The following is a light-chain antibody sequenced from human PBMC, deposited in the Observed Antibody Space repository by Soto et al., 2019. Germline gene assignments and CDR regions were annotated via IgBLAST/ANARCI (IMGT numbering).Light chain of an antibody. CDR1: QSVSSSY. J-gene: IGKJ1*01. CDR2: GAS. CDR3: QQYGSSPRM. Sequence: EIVLTQSPGTLSLSPGERATLSCRAGQSVSSSYLAWYQQKPGQAPRLLIYGASSRATGIPDRFSGSGSGTDFTLTISRLEPEDFAVYYCQQYGSSPRMFGQGTKVDIK. V-gene: IGKV3-20*01.